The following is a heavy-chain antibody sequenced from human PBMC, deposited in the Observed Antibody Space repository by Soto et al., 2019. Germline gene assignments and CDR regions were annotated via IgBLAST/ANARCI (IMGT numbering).Heavy chain of an antibody. CDR2: ISGSGGST. J-gene: IGHJ4*02. CDR3: ARDPFGYYVNYFDN. CDR1: GFTFSSYA. D-gene: IGHD1-26*01. Sequence: GGSLRLSCAASGFTFSSYAMSWVRQAPGKGLEWVSGISGSGGSTYYADSVKGRFTISRDDSKNTLYMQMNSLRAEXXAIFXCARDPFGYYVNYFDNWGQXTLVTVSS. V-gene: IGHV3-23*01.